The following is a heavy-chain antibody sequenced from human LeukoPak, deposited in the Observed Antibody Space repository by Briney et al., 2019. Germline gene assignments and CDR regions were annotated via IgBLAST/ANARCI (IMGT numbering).Heavy chain of an antibody. J-gene: IGHJ4*02. CDR1: GFTFTNAW. CDR3: TAGTGTSDFDY. CDR2: IKSKTDVGTT. D-gene: IGHD1-7*01. V-gene: IGHV3-15*01. Sequence: EGSLRLSFAASGFTFTNAWMSWVRQAPGKGLEWVGRIKSKTDVGTTDYAAPVKGRFTMLRDDSKNTVYLQMNSLKTEDTAVYYCTAGTGTSDFDYWGQGTLVTVSS.